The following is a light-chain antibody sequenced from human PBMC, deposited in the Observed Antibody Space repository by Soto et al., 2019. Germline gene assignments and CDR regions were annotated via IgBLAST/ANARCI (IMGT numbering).Light chain of an antibody. V-gene: IGKV1-27*01. Sequence: DVQMTQSPSSLSAFVGDRVTITCRASQGIAPYLAWFQQKPGKVPKLLTYATSTLQSGVPSRFSGSGSGTDFTLTISSLQPEDVGTYYWQKYNSAPLTFGGGTKVEIK. CDR2: ATS. J-gene: IGKJ4*01. CDR1: QGIAPY. CDR3: QKYNSAPLT.